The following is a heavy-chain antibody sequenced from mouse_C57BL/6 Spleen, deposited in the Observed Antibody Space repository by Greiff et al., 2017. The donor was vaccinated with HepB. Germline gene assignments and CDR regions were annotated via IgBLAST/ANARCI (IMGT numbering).Heavy chain of an antibody. CDR2: IYPSDSET. CDR3: ARRGYYDYSYYAMDY. D-gene: IGHD2-4*01. J-gene: IGHJ4*01. V-gene: IGHV1-61*01. Sequence: QVQLQQPGAELVRPGSSVKLSCKASGYTFTSYWMDWVKQRPGQGLEWIGNIYPSDSETHYNQKFKDKATLTVDKSSSTAYMQLSSLTSEDSAVYYCARRGYYDYSYYAMDYWGQGTSVTVSS. CDR1: GYTFTSYW.